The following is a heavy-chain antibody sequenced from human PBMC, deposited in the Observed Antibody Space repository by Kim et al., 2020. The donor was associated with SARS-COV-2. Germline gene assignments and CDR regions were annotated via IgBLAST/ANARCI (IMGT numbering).Heavy chain of an antibody. CDR2: SDSGVRT. CDR3: EASDY. J-gene: IGHJ4*02. V-gene: IGHV3-23*01. Sequence: SDSGVRTHYADSVKGGFTISRDNSKSTWFLQMNSLRAEDTAVYYCEASDYWGQGSLVTVSS.